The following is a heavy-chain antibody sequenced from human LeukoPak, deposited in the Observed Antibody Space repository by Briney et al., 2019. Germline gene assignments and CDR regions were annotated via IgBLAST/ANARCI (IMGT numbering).Heavy chain of an antibody. CDR3: ARQGYSGHSQGAADY. CDR1: GYTFFIYG. D-gene: IGHD4-23*01. CDR2: ISAYNGNT. V-gene: IGHV1-18*01. Sequence: GATVQVSCKASGYTFFIYGFSWVRQPPGQGLEWVGWISAYNGNTDYAQKFQRSITMTKDTSTSTAHMVLRSLTADDTAVYYCARQGYSGHSQGAADYWGQGTLVTVSS. J-gene: IGHJ4*02.